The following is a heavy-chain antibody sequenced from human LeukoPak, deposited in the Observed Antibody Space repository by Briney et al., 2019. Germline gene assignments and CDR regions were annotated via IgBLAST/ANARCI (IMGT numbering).Heavy chain of an antibody. J-gene: IGHJ4*02. D-gene: IGHD3-10*01. V-gene: IGHV3-53*01. CDR1: GFTISSNY. Sequence: GGSLRLSCAASGFTISSNYMSWVRQAPGKGLEWVSVIYSGGSTYYADSVKGRFTISRDNSKNTLYLQMNSLRAEDTAVYYCARDYYGSGSYYWGQGTLVTVSS. CDR2: IYSGGST. CDR3: ARDYYGSGSYY.